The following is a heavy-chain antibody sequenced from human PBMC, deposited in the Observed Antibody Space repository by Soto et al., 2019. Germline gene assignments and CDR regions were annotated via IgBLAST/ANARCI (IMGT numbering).Heavy chain of an antibody. CDR3: AKDLAGDYYGSGYNWLDP. CDR1: GFTFSSYA. Sequence: GGSLRLSCAASGFTFSSYAMSWVRQAPGKGLEWVSGISGSGGSTYYADSVKGRFTISRDNSKNTLYLQMNSLRAEDTAVYYCAKDLAGDYYGSGYNWLDPWGQGTLVT. J-gene: IGHJ5*02. D-gene: IGHD3-10*01. CDR2: ISGSGGST. V-gene: IGHV3-23*01.